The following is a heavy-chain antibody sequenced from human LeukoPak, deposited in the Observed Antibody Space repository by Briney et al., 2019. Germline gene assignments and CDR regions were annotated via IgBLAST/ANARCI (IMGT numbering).Heavy chain of an antibody. V-gene: IGHV1-69*13. D-gene: IGHD2-2*01. CDR3: ARLLIVVDTGGNYYYGMDV. Sequence: SVKVSCKASGGTLSSYAISWVRQAPGQGLEWMGGIIPIFGTANYARKFQGRVTITADESTSTAYMELSSLRSEDTAVYYCARLLIVVDTGGNYYYGMDVWGQGTTVTVSS. J-gene: IGHJ6*02. CDR2: IIPIFGTA. CDR1: GGTLSSYA.